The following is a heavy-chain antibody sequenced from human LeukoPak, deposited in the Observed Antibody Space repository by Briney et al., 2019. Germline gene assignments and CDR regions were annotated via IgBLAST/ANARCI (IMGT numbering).Heavy chain of an antibody. J-gene: IGHJ4*02. Sequence: WETLSLICTVSGNSMSNTSNYRGSIPQPPGKGLVWIGSIYYSGRTYYTPSLKSRVTISVDTSRNQFSLKLSSVTAADTAMYYCARQEGRGQWDFDYWGQGTLVTVSS. CDR3: ARQEGRGQWDFDY. D-gene: IGHD1-26*01. CDR1: GNSMSNTSNY. V-gene: IGHV4-39*01. CDR2: IYYSGRT.